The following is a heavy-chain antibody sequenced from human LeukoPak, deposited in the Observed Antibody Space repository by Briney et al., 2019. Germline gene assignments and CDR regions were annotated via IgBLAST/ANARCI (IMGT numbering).Heavy chain of an antibody. CDR3: ARVGPAVAAPFDY. D-gene: IGHD6-19*01. CDR2: LNEDGSNK. CDR1: GFTFSNYW. Sequence: GGSLRLSCAASGFTFSNYWMAWVRQAPGKGLEWVANLNEDGSNKYYADSVKGRFTISRDNSKNTLYLQMNSLRAEDTAVYYCARVGPAVAAPFDYWGQGTLVTVSS. J-gene: IGHJ4*02. V-gene: IGHV3-7*01.